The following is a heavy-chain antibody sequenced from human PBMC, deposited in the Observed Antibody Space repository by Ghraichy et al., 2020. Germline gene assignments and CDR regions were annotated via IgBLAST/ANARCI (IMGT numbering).Heavy chain of an antibody. CDR1: GFTVSSNY. D-gene: IGHD3-10*01. CDR3: VRTPYYYGSGRIY. CDR2: IYSGGST. V-gene: IGHV3-66*01. J-gene: IGHJ4*02. Sequence: GGSLRLSCAASGFTVSSNYMSWVRQAPGKGLEWVSVIYSGGSTYYADSVKGRFTISRDNSKNTLYLQMNSLRAEDTAVYYCVRTPYYYGSGRIYWGQGTLVTVSS.